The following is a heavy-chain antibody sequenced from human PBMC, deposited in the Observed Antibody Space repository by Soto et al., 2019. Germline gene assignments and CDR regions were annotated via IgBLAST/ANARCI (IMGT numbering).Heavy chain of an antibody. J-gene: IGHJ2*01. CDR1: GGTFSSYA. V-gene: IGHV1-69*01. CDR2: IIPVFDKA. Sequence: QVQLVQSGADVKKPGSSVKVSCKTSGGTFSSYAISWVRQAPAQGLEWMGGIIPVFDKANYAQNFQGRLTSTADEQPRTMFMHLSSVRSEETAVYFCPGRRRDCGDEVDLGG. D-gene: IGHD2-21*01. CDR3: PGRRRDCGDEVDL.